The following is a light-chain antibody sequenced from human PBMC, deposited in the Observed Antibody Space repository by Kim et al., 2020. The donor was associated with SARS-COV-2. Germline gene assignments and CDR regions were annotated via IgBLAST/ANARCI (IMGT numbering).Light chain of an antibody. CDR1: QDINNW. J-gene: IGKJ4*01. V-gene: IGKV1-12*01. CDR3: QQGHSFPLT. Sequence: DIQMTQSPSSVSASVGDRVTITCRASQDINNWLAWYQQKPGRAPKLLIYDASALQSGVPSRFSGSGSGTDFTLTITTLQPEDFATYYCQQGHSFPLTFGGGTKVDIK. CDR2: DAS.